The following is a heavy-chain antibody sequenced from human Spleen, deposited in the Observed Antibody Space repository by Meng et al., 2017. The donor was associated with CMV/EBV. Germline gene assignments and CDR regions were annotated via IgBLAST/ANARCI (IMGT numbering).Heavy chain of an antibody. J-gene: IGHJ6*02. V-gene: IGHV4-30-4*08. D-gene: IGHD4-23*01. CDR3: ARVTPNYYYYGMDV. CDR2: IYYSGNT. Sequence: SGGPISSGDYYWSWIRQPQGKGLEWIGDIYYSGNTYYDPSLKSRVTISVDTSKNQFSLKLSSVTAADTAVYYCARVTPNYYYYGMDVWGQGTTVTVSS. CDR1: GGPISSGDYY.